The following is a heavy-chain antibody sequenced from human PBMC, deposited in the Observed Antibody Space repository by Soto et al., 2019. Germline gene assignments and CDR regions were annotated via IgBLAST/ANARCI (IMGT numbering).Heavy chain of an antibody. CDR2: ISSSSSTI. V-gene: IGHV3-48*02. Sequence: EVQLVESGGGLVQPGGSLRLSCAASGFTFSSYSMNWVRQAPGKGLEWVSYISSSSSTIYYADSVKGRFTISRDNAKNSLYLQINSLRDEDTAVYYCARDRSKAGCLLDYWGQGTLVTVSS. D-gene: IGHD2-8*01. J-gene: IGHJ4*02. CDR3: ARDRSKAGCLLDY. CDR1: GFTFSSYS.